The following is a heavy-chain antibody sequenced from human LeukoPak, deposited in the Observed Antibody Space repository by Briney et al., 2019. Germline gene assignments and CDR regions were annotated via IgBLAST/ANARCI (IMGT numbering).Heavy chain of an antibody. CDR2: IRSKAYGGTT. V-gene: IGHV3-49*04. J-gene: IGHJ4*02. Sequence: GGSLRLSCTASGFTFGDYAMSWVRQAPGKGLEWVGFIRSKAYGGTTEYAASVKGRFTISRDDSKNIAYLQMSSLKTEDTAVYYCTSVDYYDSSGEYYFDYWGQGTLVTVSS. CDR1: GFTFGDYA. D-gene: IGHD3-22*01. CDR3: TSVDYYDSSGEYYFDY.